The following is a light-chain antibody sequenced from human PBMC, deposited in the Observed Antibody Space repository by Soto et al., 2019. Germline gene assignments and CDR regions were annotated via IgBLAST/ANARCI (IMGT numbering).Light chain of an antibody. J-gene: IGLJ1*01. CDR2: EVS. CDR1: SSDVGGHNY. CDR3: SSYTSSSTLLYV. V-gene: IGLV2-14*01. Sequence: QSALTQPASVSGSPGQSITISCTGTSSDVGGHNYVSWYQQHPGKAPKLMIYEVSNRPSGVSNRFSGSKSGNTASLTISGLQAEDEADYYCSSYTSSSTLLYVFGTGTKVTV.